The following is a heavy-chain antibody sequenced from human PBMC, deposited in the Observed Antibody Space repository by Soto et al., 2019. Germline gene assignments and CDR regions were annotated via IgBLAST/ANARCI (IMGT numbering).Heavy chain of an antibody. CDR3: AKDRERDAWYEDY. V-gene: IGHV3-23*01. D-gene: IGHD6-13*01. CDR2: ISGSDGST. CDR1: GFSFSSYA. Sequence: GGSLILSCVASGFSFSSYAMSWVRQAPGKGLEWVSVISGSDGSTYYADSVKGRFTISRDNSKNTLYLQMNSLRAEDTAVYYCAKDRERDAWYEDYWGQGTLVTVSS. J-gene: IGHJ4*02.